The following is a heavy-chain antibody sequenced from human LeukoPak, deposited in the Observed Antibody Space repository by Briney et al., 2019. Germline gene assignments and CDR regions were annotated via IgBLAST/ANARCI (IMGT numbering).Heavy chain of an antibody. CDR2: IIPIFGTA. J-gene: IGHJ6*03. CDR3: ARVGYCSSTSCYRNHQYYYYMDV. V-gene: IGHV1-69*01. CDR1: GGTFSSYA. D-gene: IGHD2-2*02. Sequence: SVKGSCKASGGTFSSYAISRVRQAPGQGLEWMGGIIPIFGTANYAQKFQGRVTITADESTSTAYMELSSLRSEDTAVYYCARVGYCSSTSCYRNHQYYYYMDVWGKGTTVTVSS.